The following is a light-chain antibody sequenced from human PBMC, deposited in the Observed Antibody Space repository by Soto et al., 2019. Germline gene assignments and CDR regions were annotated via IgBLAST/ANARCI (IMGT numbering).Light chain of an antibody. CDR1: QSISTW. J-gene: IGKJ3*01. CDR3: QHYTTYSGT. V-gene: IGKV1-5*03. Sequence: DIHMTQSPATLSASVGDRVTNTCRASQSISTWLAWYQQKPGKAPKLLIYWASSLESGVPSRFSGSGSGTEFTLTISSLQPDDFATYYCQHYTTYSGTFGPGTKVDIK. CDR2: WAS.